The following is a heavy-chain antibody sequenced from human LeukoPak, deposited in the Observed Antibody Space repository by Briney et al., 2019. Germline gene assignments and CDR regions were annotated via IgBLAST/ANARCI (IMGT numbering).Heavy chain of an antibody. D-gene: IGHD3-3*01. CDR2: IYYSGNT. CDR3: AGFITIFGVVINWFDP. CDR1: GDSISTSNSY. J-gene: IGHJ5*02. Sequence: SETLSLTCTVSGDSISTSNSYWGWIRQPPWKGLEWIGSIYYSGNTYYNASLKSRVTISVDTSKNQFSLKLSSLTAADTAVYYCAGFITIFGVVINWFDPWGQGTLVTVSS. V-gene: IGHV4-39*07.